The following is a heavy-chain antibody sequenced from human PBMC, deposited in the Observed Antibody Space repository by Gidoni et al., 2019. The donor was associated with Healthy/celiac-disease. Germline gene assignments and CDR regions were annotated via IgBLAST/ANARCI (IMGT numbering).Heavy chain of an antibody. CDR1: GFTFSSYA. V-gene: IGHV3-23*01. Sequence: EVQLLESGGGWVQPGGSLRLSCAASGFTFSSYAMSWVRQAPGKGLEWVSSISGSGGSTYYADSVKGRFTISRDNSKNTLYLQMNSLRAEDTAVYYCAKDPDFIFGGYWGQGTLVTVSS. J-gene: IGHJ4*02. CDR2: ISGSGGST. CDR3: AKDPDFIFGGY. D-gene: IGHD3-3*02.